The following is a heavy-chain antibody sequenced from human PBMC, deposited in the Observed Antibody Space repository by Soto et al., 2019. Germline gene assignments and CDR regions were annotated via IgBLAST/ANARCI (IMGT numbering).Heavy chain of an antibody. Sequence: GGSLRLSCAASGFTFSDAWINWVRQAPGKGLEWVGRIKSKADGGTTDFAALVKGRFAISRDDSKDMVYLQMNSLKTEDTAVYYCTTDCRSTRTPVRFDSWGLGTPVTGSS. CDR3: TTDCRSTRTPVRFDS. CDR2: IKSKADGGTT. D-gene: IGHD2-15*01. CDR1: GFTFSDAW. J-gene: IGHJ4*01. V-gene: IGHV3-15*07.